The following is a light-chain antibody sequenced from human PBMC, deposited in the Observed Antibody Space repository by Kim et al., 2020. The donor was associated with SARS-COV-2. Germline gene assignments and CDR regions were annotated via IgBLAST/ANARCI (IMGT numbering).Light chain of an antibody. CDR3: CSYAGSYNVI. J-gene: IGLJ2*01. CDR1: SRDVGGYDY. V-gene: IGLV2-11*01. Sequence: GQSVTISCTGTSRDVGGYDYVSWYQQHPGKAPKLMIYDVNKRPSGVPDRFSGSKSGNTASLTISGLQAEDEADYYCCSYAGSYNVIFGGGTQLTVL. CDR2: DVN.